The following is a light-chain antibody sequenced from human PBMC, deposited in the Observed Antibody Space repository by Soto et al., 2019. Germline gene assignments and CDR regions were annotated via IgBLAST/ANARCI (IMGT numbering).Light chain of an antibody. CDR1: SSDVGGYNY. CDR3: SSYTSSNTLI. J-gene: IGLJ2*01. CDR2: EVT. Sequence: QSALTQPASVSGSPGQSITISCTGTSSDVGGYNYVSWFQQSPGKAPKVMIYEVTNRPSGVSNCFSGSKSGNTASLTISGLQAEDEADYYCSSYTSSNTLIFGGGTKLTVL. V-gene: IGLV2-14*01.